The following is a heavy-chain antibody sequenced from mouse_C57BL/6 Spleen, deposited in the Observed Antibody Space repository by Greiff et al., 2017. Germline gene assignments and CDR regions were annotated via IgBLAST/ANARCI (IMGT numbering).Heavy chain of an antibody. CDR3: AKGRCYDYFDD. J-gene: IGHJ1*03. Sequence: VQLQQSGPELVKPGASVKISCKASGYTFTDYYMNWVKQSHGKSLEWIGDINPNNGGTSYNQKFKGKATLTVDKSSSTAYMELSSLTSVDSAVYDCAKGRCYDYFDDWGKGTTVTVSS. D-gene: IGHD2-3*01. CDR2: INPNNGGT. V-gene: IGHV1-26*01. CDR1: GYTFTDYY.